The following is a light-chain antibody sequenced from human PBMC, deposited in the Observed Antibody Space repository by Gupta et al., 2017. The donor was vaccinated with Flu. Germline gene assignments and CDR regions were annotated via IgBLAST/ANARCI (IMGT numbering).Light chain of an antibody. CDR1: NSNIGNNY. V-gene: IGLV1-51*01. Sequence: QSVLTQPPSVSAAAGQKVTISCSGSNSNIGNNYVSWYQHFPRTAPKLLIYDNNKRPSGIPDRFSGSKSGTSATLGITGLQTGDEADYYCGTWDTNFRAWVFGGGTKLAVL. CDR3: GTWDTNFRAWV. J-gene: IGLJ3*02. CDR2: DNN.